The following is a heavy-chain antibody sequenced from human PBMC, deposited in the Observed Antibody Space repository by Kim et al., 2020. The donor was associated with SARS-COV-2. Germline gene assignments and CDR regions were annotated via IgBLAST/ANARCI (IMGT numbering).Heavy chain of an antibody. J-gene: IGHJ6*02. Sequence: ASVKVSCKTSGYTFTDYAIHWVRQAPGQRLEWMGWINTGNGNIKYSPSFQGRVTITSDTSATTAYMELSTLRSEDTAVYYCARVKNAGATTTGDYYWYGLDVWGQGTTVTVSS. D-gene: IGHD1-26*01. V-gene: IGHV1-3*04. CDR3: ARVKNAGATTTGDYYWYGLDV. CDR2: INTGNGNI. CDR1: GYTFTDYA.